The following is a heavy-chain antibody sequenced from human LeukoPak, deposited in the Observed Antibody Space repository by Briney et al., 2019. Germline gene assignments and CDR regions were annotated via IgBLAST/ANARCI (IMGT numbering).Heavy chain of an antibody. Sequence: SETLSLTCTVSGGSISSYYWSWIRQPPGKGLEWIGYIYYSGSTNYNPSLKSRVTISVDTSKNQFSLKLSSVTAADTAVYYCARGVVPAAMGFDPWGQGTLVTVSS. CDR1: GGSISSYY. D-gene: IGHD2-2*01. CDR2: IYYSGST. J-gene: IGHJ5*02. CDR3: ARGVVPAAMGFDP. V-gene: IGHV4-59*12.